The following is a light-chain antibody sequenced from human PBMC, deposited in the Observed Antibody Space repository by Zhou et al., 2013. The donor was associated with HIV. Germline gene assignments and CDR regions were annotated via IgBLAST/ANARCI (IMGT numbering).Light chain of an antibody. CDR1: HDISSA. V-gene: IGKV1-13*02. Sequence: AIQLTQSPSSLSASVGDSITITCRASHDISSALAWYQQRPGKPPKLLIYAASTLESEVPLRFSGSGSGTHFVLTIRSLQPEDFATYYCQQYNSYWDSFGQGTKLEIK. CDR3: QQYNSYWDS. CDR2: AAS. J-gene: IGKJ2*03.